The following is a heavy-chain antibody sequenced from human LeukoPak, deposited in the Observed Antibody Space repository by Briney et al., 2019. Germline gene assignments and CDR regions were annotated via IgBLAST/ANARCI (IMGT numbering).Heavy chain of an antibody. V-gene: IGHV1-69*01. CDR3: ARGTMIVHIDGAFDI. CDR1: GGTFSSYA. D-gene: IGHD3-22*01. J-gene: IGHJ3*02. CDR2: IIPIFGTA. Sequence: SVKVSCKASGGTFSSYAISWVRQAPGQGLEWMGGIIPIFGTANYAQKFQGRVTITADESTSTAYMELSSLRSEDTAVYYCARGTMIVHIDGAFDIWGQGTMVTVSS.